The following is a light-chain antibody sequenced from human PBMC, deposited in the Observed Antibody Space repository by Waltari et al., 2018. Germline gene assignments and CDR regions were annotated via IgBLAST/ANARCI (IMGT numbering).Light chain of an antibody. CDR2: KAS. Sequence: TCVASHRITIWLAWDQQKPGKATKLLIYKASTLEGGVPSRFSGSGSGTEFTLTISSLQPDDFATYHFQQYNSYPYTFGQGTKLEIK. V-gene: IGKV1-5*03. J-gene: IGKJ2*01. CDR1: HRITIW. CDR3: QQYNSYPYT.